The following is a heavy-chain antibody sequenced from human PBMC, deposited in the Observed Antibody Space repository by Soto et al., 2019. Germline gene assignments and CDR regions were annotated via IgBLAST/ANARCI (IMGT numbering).Heavy chain of an antibody. D-gene: IGHD1-1*01. CDR3: ARVHDIDATGSYWFDP. J-gene: IGHJ5*02. Sequence: ASVKVSCKASGYTFTSYGINWVRQAPGRGLEWMGWINPGNGNTKYSQQFQGRVIIDRDTSASTAYMELSSLRSEDTAVYYCARVHDIDATGSYWFDPWGQGTLVTVSS. CDR1: GYTFTSYG. CDR2: INPGNGNT. V-gene: IGHV1-3*01.